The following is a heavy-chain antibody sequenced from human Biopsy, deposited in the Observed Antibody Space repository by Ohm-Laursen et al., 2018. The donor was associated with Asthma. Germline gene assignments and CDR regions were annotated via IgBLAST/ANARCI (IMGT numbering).Heavy chain of an antibody. CDR3: ARTHERWTSIQDDALDI. CDR1: RFTYE. V-gene: IGHV3-30*03. Sequence: SLRLSCAASRFTYEMHWVRQAPGKGLEWVAVISYDGGNKFYGDSVKGRFTLSRDNSRNTLYLQMNSLRVEGTAIYYCARTHERWTSIQDDALDIWGQGTMVIVSS. J-gene: IGHJ3*02. D-gene: IGHD4-23*01. CDR2: ISYDGGNK.